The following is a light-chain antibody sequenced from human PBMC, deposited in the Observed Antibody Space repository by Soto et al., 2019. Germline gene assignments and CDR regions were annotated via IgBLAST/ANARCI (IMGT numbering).Light chain of an antibody. CDR1: QSVSSNY. V-gene: IGKV3-20*01. J-gene: IGKJ3*01. CDR3: QKYGSAFT. Sequence: EIVLTQSPGTLSLSPGERATLSCRASQSVSSNYLAWYQHKPGQGPSLLIYAASSRATGIPDRFSGSGSGTDFTLTISRLEPEAFALYYCQKYGSAFTFGPGTKVDIK. CDR2: AAS.